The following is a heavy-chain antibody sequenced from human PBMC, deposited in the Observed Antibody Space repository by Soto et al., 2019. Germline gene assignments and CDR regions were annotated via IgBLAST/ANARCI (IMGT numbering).Heavy chain of an antibody. CDR1: GGSVSSGSYY. J-gene: IGHJ4*02. CDR2: IYYSGST. V-gene: IGHV4-61*01. D-gene: IGHD1-26*01. CDR3: ASTGRIVGATFDY. Sequence: SETLSLTCTVSGGSVSSGSYYWSWIRQPPGKGLEWIGYIYYSGSTNYNPSLKSPVTISVDTSKNQFSLKLSSVTAADTAVYYCASTGRIVGATFDYWGQGTLVTVSS.